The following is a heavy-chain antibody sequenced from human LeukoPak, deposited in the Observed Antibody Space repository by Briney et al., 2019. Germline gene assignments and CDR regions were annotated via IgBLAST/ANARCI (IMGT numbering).Heavy chain of an antibody. CDR1: GFIFSNYG. D-gene: IGHD5-18*01. J-gene: IGHJ4*02. CDR3: AKGRYSYGQGIDF. CDR2: IWFDGSRK. Sequence: PGGSLRLSCAPSGFIFSNYGMHWVRQAPGKGLEWVSVIWFDGSRKYYADSVKGRFTISRDDSKNTLYLQMNSLRAEDTAVYYCAKGRYSYGQGIDFWGQGTLVTVSS. V-gene: IGHV3-33*06.